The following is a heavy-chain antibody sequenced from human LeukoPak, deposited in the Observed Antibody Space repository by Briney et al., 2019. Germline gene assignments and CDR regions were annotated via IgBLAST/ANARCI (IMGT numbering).Heavy chain of an antibody. V-gene: IGHV4-59*01. Sequence: SETLSLTCTVSGGSISSYYWSWIRQPPGKGLEWIGCIYYSGSTNYSPSLKSRVTISVDTSKNQFSLKLSSVTAADTAVYYCARSGWYQYYFDYWGQGTLVTVSS. D-gene: IGHD6-19*01. CDR2: IYYSGST. CDR3: ARSGWYQYYFDY. CDR1: GGSISSYY. J-gene: IGHJ4*02.